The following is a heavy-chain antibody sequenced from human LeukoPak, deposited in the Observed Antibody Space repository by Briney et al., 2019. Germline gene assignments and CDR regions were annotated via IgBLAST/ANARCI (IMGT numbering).Heavy chain of an antibody. CDR2: IYYSGST. V-gene: IGHV4-31*03. CDR3: AGGYSSSWYMANNAFDI. CDR1: GGSISSGGYY. J-gene: IGHJ3*02. D-gene: IGHD6-13*01. Sequence: PSETLSLTCTVSGGSISSGGYYWSWIRQHPGKGLEWIGYIYYSGSTYYNPSLKSRVTISVDTSKNQFSLKLSSVTAADTAVYYCAGGYSSSWYMANNAFDIWGQGTMVTVSS.